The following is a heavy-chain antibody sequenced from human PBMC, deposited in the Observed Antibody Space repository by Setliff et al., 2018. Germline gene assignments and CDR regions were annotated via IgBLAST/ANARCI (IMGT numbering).Heavy chain of an antibody. Sequence: SETLSLTCSVYGESFSNNYWSWIRQPPGKGLEWIGESNHSGGTNYNPSLQSRVTISIDTSKNQFSLKMSSVTAADTAMYYCAGTPALGTSWLSPFDYWGQGTLVTVSS. J-gene: IGHJ4*02. CDR1: GESFSNNY. V-gene: IGHV4-34*01. D-gene: IGHD5-12*01. CDR3: AGTPALGTSWLSPFDY. CDR2: SNHSGGT.